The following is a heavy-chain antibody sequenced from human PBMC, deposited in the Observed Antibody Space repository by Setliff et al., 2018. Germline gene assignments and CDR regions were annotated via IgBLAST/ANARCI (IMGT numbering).Heavy chain of an antibody. V-gene: IGHV1-18*04. D-gene: IGHD2-2*01. CDR3: ARVSLPAAIVRFDS. J-gene: IGHJ4*02. Sequence: GASVKVSCKTSGYNFRNYGISWVQQVPGQGLEWMGWISGYKSNPNYLQKMQGRLTMTTDTSTSTAYMELRSLRSDDTAIYYCARVSLPAAIVRFDSWGQGTLVTVSS. CDR2: ISGYKSNP. CDR1: GYNFRNYG.